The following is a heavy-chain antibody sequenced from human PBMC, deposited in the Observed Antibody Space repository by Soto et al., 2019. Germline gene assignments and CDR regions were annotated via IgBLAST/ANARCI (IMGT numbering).Heavy chain of an antibody. CDR1: GGSISSSSYY. CDR3: ARCSVAGTGGNWFDP. Sequence: SETLSLTCTVSGGSISSSSYYWGWIRQPPGKGLEWIGSIYYSGSTYYNPSLKSRVTISVDTSKDQFSLKLSSVTAADTAVYYCARCSVAGTGGNWFDPWGPGTLVTVSS. J-gene: IGHJ5*02. CDR2: IYYSGST. V-gene: IGHV4-39*01. D-gene: IGHD6-19*01.